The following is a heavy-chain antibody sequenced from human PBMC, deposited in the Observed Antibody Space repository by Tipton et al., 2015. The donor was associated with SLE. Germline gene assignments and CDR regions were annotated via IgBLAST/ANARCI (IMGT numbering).Heavy chain of an antibody. J-gene: IGHJ1*01. V-gene: IGHV4-61*09. D-gene: IGHD5-24*01. CDR2: IYTSGCT. CDR1: GGSISSGSYY. Sequence: TLSLTCTVPGGSISSGSYYWSWIRQPAGKGLEWIGHIYTSGCTNYNPPLKSRVTISVDTSKNQFSLKLSSVTAADTAVYYCARGGRDGYERGYFQHWGQGTLVIVSS. CDR3: ARGGRDGYERGYFQH.